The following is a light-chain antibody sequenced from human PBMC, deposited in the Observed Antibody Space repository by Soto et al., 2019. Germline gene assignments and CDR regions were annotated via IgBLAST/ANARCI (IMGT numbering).Light chain of an antibody. J-gene: IGKJ1*01. Sequence: EIVMTQSPATLAVFPGERATLSCRASQSVRSNLAWYQQKPGQAPRLLIYAASSRATGVPARFSGSGSGTEFTLTISHLQSQDSAIYYCHLSDNWPSWTFGQGTKVEI. CDR2: AAS. CDR3: HLSDNWPSWT. V-gene: IGKV3-15*01. CDR1: QSVRSN.